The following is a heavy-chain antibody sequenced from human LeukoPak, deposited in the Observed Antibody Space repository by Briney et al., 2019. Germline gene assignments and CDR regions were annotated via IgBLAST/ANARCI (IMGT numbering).Heavy chain of an antibody. CDR3: ATGGGWYSPDY. D-gene: IGHD6-19*01. V-gene: IGHV1-58*02. CDR1: GFTFTNSP. J-gene: IGHJ4*02. CDR2: IVVGSGDT. Sequence: SVKVSCKASGFTFTNSPMQWVRQARGQPLEWIGWIVVGSGDTNYAQKFQERVTLTRDLSTSTAYMELRSLRSEDTAVYYCATGGGWYSPDYWGQGTLVTVSS.